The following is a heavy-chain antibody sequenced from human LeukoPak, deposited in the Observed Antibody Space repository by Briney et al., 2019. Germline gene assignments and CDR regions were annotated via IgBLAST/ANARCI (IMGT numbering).Heavy chain of an antibody. J-gene: IGHJ3*02. CDR3: AKDRYGDYFTFDM. CDR2: LYSDGST. V-gene: IGHV3-53*01. Sequence: GGSLRLSCAASGFTVSRNYMSWVRQAPGKGLEWVSVLYSDGSTYHADSVKGRFTISRDNSKNTLYLQMNSLRSEDSAVYYCAKDRYGDYFTFDMWGQGTVVTVSS. D-gene: IGHD4-17*01. CDR1: GFTVSRNY.